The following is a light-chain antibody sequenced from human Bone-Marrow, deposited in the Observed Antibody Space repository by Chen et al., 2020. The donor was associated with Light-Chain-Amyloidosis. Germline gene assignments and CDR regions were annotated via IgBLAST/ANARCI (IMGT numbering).Light chain of an antibody. V-gene: IGKV1-39*01. J-gene: IGKJ1*01. CDR3: QQSYCAPWT. Sequence: DIQMTQSPSSLSASVGDRVTITCRASQSISIYLNWYQQKPGKAPKLLIYAASSLQSGVPSRFSGSGSGTDFTLTISSLQPEDFATYYCQQSYCAPWTFGQGIKVEIK. CDR1: QSISIY. CDR2: AAS.